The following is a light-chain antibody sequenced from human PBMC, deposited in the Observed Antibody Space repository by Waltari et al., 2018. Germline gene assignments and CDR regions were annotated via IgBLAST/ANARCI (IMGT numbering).Light chain of an antibody. Sequence: DIQMTQSPSSLSASVGDRFTIPCRASQSISSYLNWYQKKPGKAPKLLIYAASGLQSGVPSRFSGSGSGSDFTLTISSLQPEDFAAYYCQQSYGKPYTFGQGTKLEIK. V-gene: IGKV1-39*01. J-gene: IGKJ2*01. CDR2: AAS. CDR3: QQSYGKPYT. CDR1: QSISSY.